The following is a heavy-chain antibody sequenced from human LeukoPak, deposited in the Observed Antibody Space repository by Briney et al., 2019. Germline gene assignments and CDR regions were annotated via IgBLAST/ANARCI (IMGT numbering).Heavy chain of an antibody. CDR1: GGSISSGGYS. V-gene: IGHV4-30-2*01. CDR2: IYHSGST. CDR3: ARAGVHYYGMDV. Sequence: SETLSLTCAVSGGSISSGGYSWSWIRQPPGKGLEWIGYIYHSGSTYYNPSLKSRVTISVDRSKNQFSLKLSSATAADTAVYYCARAGVHYYGMDVWGQGTTVTVSS. D-gene: IGHD3-10*01. J-gene: IGHJ6*02.